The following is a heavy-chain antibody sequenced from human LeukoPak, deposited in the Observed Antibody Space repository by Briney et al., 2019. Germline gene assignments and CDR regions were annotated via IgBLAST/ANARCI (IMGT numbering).Heavy chain of an antibody. CDR2: KNPNSGNT. CDR1: GYTFTSYD. J-gene: IGHJ4*02. V-gene: IGHV1-8*01. CDR3: ARGTKYYDFWSGYQYYFDY. Sequence: ASVKVSCEASGYTFTSYDINWVRQATGQGLEWMGWKNPNSGNTGYAQKFQGRVTMTRNTSISTAYMELSSLRSEDTAVYYCARGTKYYDFWSGYQYYFDYWGQGTLVTVSS. D-gene: IGHD3-3*01.